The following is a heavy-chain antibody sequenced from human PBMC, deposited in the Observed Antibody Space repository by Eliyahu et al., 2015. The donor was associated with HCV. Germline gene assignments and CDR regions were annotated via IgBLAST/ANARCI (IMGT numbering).Heavy chain of an antibody. D-gene: IGHD5-18*01. J-gene: IGHJ4*02. CDR1: GGSFSGYY. V-gene: IGHV4-34*01. CDR3: ARATRDTAMVY. CDR2: INHSGST. Sequence: QVQLQQWGAGLLKPSETLSLTCAVYGGSFSGYYWSWIRQPPGKGLEWIGEINHSGSTNYNPSLKSRVTISVDTSKNQFSLKLSSVTAADTAVYYCARATRDTAMVYWGQGTLVTVSS.